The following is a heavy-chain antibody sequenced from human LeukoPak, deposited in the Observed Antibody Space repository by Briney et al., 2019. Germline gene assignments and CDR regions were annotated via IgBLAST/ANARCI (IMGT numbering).Heavy chain of an antibody. Sequence: GGSLRLSCVVSGFTFSSYWMSWVRQAPGKGLEWVANIKQDGSEKYYVDSVKGRFTISRDNAKNSLYLQMNSLRAEDMAVYYCATLGYCANGVCPAHYWGQGTLVTVSS. V-gene: IGHV3-7*01. CDR1: GFTFSSYW. D-gene: IGHD2-8*01. J-gene: IGHJ4*02. CDR3: ATLGYCANGVCPAHY. CDR2: IKQDGSEK.